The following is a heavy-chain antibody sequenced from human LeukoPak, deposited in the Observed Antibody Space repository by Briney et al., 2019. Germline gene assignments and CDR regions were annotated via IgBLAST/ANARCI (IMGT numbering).Heavy chain of an antibody. J-gene: IGHJ5*02. CDR1: GGSFSGFY. V-gene: IGHV4-34*01. CDR2: INHSGST. CDR3: ARGRRYYYDSSGYYPLNWFDP. Sequence: PSETLSLTCAVYGGSFSGFYWSWIRQPPGKGLEWIGEINHSGSTNYNPSLKSRVTISVDTSKNQFSLKLSSVTAADTAVYYCARGRRYYYDSSGYYPLNWFDPWGQGTLVTVSS. D-gene: IGHD3-22*01.